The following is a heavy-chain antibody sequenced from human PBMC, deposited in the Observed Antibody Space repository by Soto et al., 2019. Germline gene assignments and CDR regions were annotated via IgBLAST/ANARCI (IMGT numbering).Heavy chain of an antibody. CDR3: AHSVKPGTQHASLDV. Sequence: GSLRLSCAASGFTFSSYSMNWVRQAPGKGLEWVSYISSSSSTIYYADSVKGRFTISRDNAKNSLYLQMSSLRAEDTAVYYCAHSVKPGTQHASLDVRGKGTTVTVSS. CDR1: GFTFSSYS. V-gene: IGHV3-48*01. D-gene: IGHD1-1*01. J-gene: IGHJ6*04. CDR2: ISSSSSTI.